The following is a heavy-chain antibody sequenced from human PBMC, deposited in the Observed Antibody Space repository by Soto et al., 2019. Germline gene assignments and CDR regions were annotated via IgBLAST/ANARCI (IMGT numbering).Heavy chain of an antibody. CDR3: ARGLYYDSSGSPGY. D-gene: IGHD3-22*01. V-gene: IGHV1-2*02. CDR1: GYTFTGYY. Sequence: WASVKVSCKASGYTFTGYYMHWVRQAPGQGLEWMGWINPNSGGTNYAQKFQGRVTMTRDTSISTAYMELSRLRSDDTAVYYCARGLYYDSSGSPGYWGQGTLVTVSS. CDR2: INPNSGGT. J-gene: IGHJ4*02.